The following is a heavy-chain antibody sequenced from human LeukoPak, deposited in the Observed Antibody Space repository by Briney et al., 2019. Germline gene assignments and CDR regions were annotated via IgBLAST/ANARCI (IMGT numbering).Heavy chain of an antibody. V-gene: IGHV3-11*01. CDR3: ARATSAAGPFDS. CDR1: GFTFSDYY. J-gene: IGHJ4*02. D-gene: IGHD6-13*01. CDR2: ISGSGSTI. Sequence: PGGSLRLSCAASGFTFSDYYMNWIRQVPGRGLEWVSYISGSGSTIYFADSVKGRFTISRDNAKNSVYLQMNSLGVEDTALFYCARATSAAGPFDSWGQGTLVTVSS.